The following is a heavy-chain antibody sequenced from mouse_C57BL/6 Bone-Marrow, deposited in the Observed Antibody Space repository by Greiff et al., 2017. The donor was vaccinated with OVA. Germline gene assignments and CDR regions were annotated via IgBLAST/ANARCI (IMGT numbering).Heavy chain of an antibody. V-gene: IGHV2-2*01. D-gene: IGHD2-1*01. Sequence: VQLQESGPGLVQPSQSLSITCTVSGFSLTSYGVHWVRQSPGKGLEWLGVIWSGGSTDYNAAFISRLSISKDNSKSQVFFKMNSLQADDTAIYYCASGNYYGNYVSWFAYWGQGTLVTVSA. J-gene: IGHJ3*01. CDR3: ASGNYYGNYVSWFAY. CDR2: IWSGGST. CDR1: GFSLTSYG.